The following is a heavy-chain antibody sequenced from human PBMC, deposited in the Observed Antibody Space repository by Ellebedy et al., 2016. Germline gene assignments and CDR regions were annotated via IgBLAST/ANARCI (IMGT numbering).Heavy chain of an antibody. V-gene: IGHV1-2*02. Sequence: ASVKVSXKASRYTFTSYYMHWVRQAPGQGLEWMGWINPNSGGTNYAQKFQGRVTMTRDTSISTAYMELSRLRSDDTAVYYCARESRDIPPDYWGQGTLVTVSS. CDR1: RYTFTSYY. CDR3: ARESRDIPPDY. D-gene: IGHD2-15*01. J-gene: IGHJ4*02. CDR2: INPNSGGT.